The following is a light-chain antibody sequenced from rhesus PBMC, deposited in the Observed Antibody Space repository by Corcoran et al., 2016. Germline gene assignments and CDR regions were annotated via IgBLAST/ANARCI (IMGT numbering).Light chain of an antibody. Sequence: ETVVTQSPATLSLSPGERATLSCRASQSVGNNFAWYQKKPGHAPKILNYGAYSRATGIPERFSGSGSGREFTLTISSLEPEDVGVYYCLKYNAWNTFGGGTKVEIK. V-gene: IGKV3-24*04. CDR2: GAY. CDR1: QSVGNN. J-gene: IGKJ4*01. CDR3: LKYNAWNT.